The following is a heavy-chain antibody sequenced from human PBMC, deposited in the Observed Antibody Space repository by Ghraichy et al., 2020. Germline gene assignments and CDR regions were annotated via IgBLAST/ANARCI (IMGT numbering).Heavy chain of an antibody. CDR3: ARGGIQLWLPGFDY. V-gene: IGHV4-34*01. CDR2: INHSGST. D-gene: IGHD5-18*01. CDR1: GGSFSGYY. Sequence: SETLSLTCAVYGGSFSGYYWSWIRQPPGKGLEWIGEINHSGSTNYNPSLKSRVTISVDTSKNQFSLKLSSVTAADTAVYYCARGGIQLWLPGFDYWGQGTLVTVSS. J-gene: IGHJ4*02.